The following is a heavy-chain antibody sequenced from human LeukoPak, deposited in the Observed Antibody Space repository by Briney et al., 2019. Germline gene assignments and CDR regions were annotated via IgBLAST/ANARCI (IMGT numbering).Heavy chain of an antibody. CDR3: ARARSYYYDSSLGY. D-gene: IGHD3-22*01. V-gene: IGHV3-11*01. CDR2: ISSSGSTI. Sequence: GGSLRLSCAASGFTFSDYYMSWIRQAPGKGLEWVSYISSSGSTIYYADSEKGRFTISRDNAKNSLYLQMNSLRAEDTAVYYCARARSYYYDSSLGYWGQGTLVTVSS. J-gene: IGHJ4*02. CDR1: GFTFSDYY.